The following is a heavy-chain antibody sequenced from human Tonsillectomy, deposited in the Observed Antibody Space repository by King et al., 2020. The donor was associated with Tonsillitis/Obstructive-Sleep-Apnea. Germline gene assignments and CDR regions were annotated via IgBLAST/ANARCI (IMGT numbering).Heavy chain of an antibody. V-gene: IGHV5-51*01. CDR3: ASPFAAAGGTSDTFDI. D-gene: IGHD6-13*01. Sequence: QLVESGAEVKKPGESLKISCTGSGYNFTNYWIDWVRQMPGKGLEWMGSIYPGDSDARYSPTFQGQVTVSADKSIRTAYLQWSSLKASDTAIYYCASPFAAAGGTSDTFDIWGQGTMVTVSS. J-gene: IGHJ3*02. CDR1: GYNFTNYW. CDR2: IYPGDSDA.